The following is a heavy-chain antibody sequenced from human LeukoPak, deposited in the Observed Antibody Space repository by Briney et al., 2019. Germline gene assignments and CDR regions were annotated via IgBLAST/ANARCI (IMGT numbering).Heavy chain of an antibody. J-gene: IGHJ4*02. CDR2: INHSGST. D-gene: IGHD6-19*01. V-gene: IGHV4-34*01. CDR3: ARSALTYSSGWPFDY. Sequence: SETLSLTCAVYGGSFSGYYWSWIRQPPGKGLEWIGEINHSGSTNYNPSLKSRVTISVDKSKNQLSLKLSSVTAADTAVYYCARSALTYSSGWPFDYWGQGTLVTVSS. CDR1: GGSFSGYY.